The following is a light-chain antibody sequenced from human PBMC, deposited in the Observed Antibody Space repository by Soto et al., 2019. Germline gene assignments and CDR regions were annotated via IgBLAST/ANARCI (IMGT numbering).Light chain of an antibody. CDR2: GTT. J-gene: IGKJ1*01. CDR3: QQYGISPKT. CDR1: QRVSSSY. Sequence: EIVLTQSSGTLSLSPGERATLSCRASQRVSSSYLAWYQQKPGQAPRLLIYGTTNRAAGIPDRFSGSGSGTDFTLTISRLEPEDSAVYFCQQYGISPKTFGQGTKVGIK. V-gene: IGKV3-20*01.